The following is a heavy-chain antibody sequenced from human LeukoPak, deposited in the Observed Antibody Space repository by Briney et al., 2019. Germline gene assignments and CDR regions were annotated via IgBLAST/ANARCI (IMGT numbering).Heavy chain of an antibody. CDR2: MNPNSGNT. J-gene: IGHJ3*01. CDR3: ARESPRFGELPV. CDR1: GYTFTSYD. Sequence: ASVKVSCKASGYTFTSYDINWVRQATGQGLEWMGWMNPNSGNTGYAQKFQGRVTITRNTSISTAYMELSSLRSEDTAVYYCARESPRFGELPVWGRGTMVTVSS. V-gene: IGHV1-8*03. D-gene: IGHD3-10*01.